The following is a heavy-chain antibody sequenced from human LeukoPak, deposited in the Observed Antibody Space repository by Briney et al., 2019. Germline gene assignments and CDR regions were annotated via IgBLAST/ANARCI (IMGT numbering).Heavy chain of an antibody. CDR2: ISSSSSYI. CDR1: GFTFSSYS. CDR3: ARDFRLVGARTD. J-gene: IGHJ4*02. V-gene: IGHV3-21*01. Sequence: PGGSLRLSCAASGFTFSSYSMNWVRQAPGKGLEWVSSISSSSSYIYYADSVKGRFTISRDNAKNSLYLQMNSLRAEDTAVYYCARDFRLVGARTDWGQGTLVTVSS. D-gene: IGHD1-26*01.